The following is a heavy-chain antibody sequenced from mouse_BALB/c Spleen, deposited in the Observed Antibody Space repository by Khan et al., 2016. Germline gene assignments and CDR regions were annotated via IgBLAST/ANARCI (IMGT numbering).Heavy chain of an antibody. CDR2: IYPGDGDT. CDR1: GYAFSGYW. D-gene: IGHD2-14*01. V-gene: IGHV1-80*01. Sequence: QVQLQQSGAELVRPGSSVKISCKASGYAFSGYWMHWVKQRPGQGLEWIGQIYPGDGDTNYNGKFKGKATLTADTSSSTAYMQLSSLTSEDSAVYCCARGTPFASWGQGTLVTVSA. J-gene: IGHJ3*01. CDR3: ARGTPFAS.